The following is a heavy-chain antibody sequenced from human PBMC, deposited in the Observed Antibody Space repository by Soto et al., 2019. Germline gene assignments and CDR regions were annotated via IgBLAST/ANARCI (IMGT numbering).Heavy chain of an antibody. J-gene: IGHJ4*02. Sequence: GGSLRLSCAASGFTFSSFTMNWVRQAPGKGLEWVSSIDNSGTSIYYADSVKGRFTMSRDNAKNSMFLQMSSLRAEDTAVYFCARGPYFYDSSNYFDYWGQGTLVTVSS. D-gene: IGHD3-22*01. CDR3: ARGPYFYDSSNYFDY. CDR2: IDNSGTSI. CDR1: GFTFSSFT. V-gene: IGHV3-21*01.